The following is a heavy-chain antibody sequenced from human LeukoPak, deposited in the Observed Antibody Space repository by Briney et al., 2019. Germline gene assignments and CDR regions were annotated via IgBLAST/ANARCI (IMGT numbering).Heavy chain of an antibody. CDR2: INHSGST. D-gene: IGHD6-19*01. V-gene: IGHV4-34*01. Sequence: PSETLSLTCAVYGGSFSGYYWSWIRQPPGKGLEWIGEINHSGSTNYNPSLKSRVTISVDTSKNQFSLKLSSATAADTAVYYCARRFGRGWLGGYFDYWGQGTLVTVSS. CDR3: ARRFGRGWLGGYFDY. J-gene: IGHJ4*02. CDR1: GGSFSGYY.